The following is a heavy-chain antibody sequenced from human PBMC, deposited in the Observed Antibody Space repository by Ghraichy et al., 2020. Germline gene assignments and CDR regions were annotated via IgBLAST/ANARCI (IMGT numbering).Heavy chain of an antibody. CDR3: ARDTPVYVAVAGYYY. CDR1: GFTFSSYK. D-gene: IGHD6-19*01. J-gene: IGHJ4*02. V-gene: IGHV3-48*03. Sequence: GGSLRLSCAASGFTFSSYKMNWVRQAPGKGLEWVSYISSNSSTIYYADSVKGRFTISRDNAKNSLYLQMNSLRAEDTAVYYCARDTPVYVAVAGYYYCGQGSSVTVSS. CDR2: ISSNSSTI.